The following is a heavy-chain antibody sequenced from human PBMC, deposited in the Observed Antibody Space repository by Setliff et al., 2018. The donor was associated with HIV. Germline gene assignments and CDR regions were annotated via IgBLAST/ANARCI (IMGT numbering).Heavy chain of an antibody. J-gene: IGHJ6*03. CDR3: ASEAWTSYRSSSGYYYYYMDV. D-gene: IGHD6-6*01. Sequence: PSETLSLTCAVYGGSFSGYYWNWVRQSPGKGLEWIGEINHSGSTNYNPSLKSRITISVDTSKNQFSLKLSSVTAADTAVYYCASEAWTSYRSSSGYYYYYMDVWGKGTTVTVSS. CDR2: INHSGST. V-gene: IGHV4-34*01. CDR1: GGSFSGYY.